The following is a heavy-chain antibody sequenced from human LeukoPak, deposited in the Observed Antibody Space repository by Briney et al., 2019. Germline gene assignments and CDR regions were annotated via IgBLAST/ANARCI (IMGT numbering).Heavy chain of an antibody. V-gene: IGHV3-48*01. CDR2: ISSSSSTI. CDR3: GSTGDYYGSGSYYKDYYYGMDV. D-gene: IGHD3-10*01. Sequence: TGGSLTLPCAASGYTFSSYSMNWVRQAPGKGLEWVSYISSSSSTIYYADSVKGRFTISRDNAKNSLYLQMNSLRAEDTAVYYCGSTGDYYGSGSYYKDYYYGMDVWGQGTTVTVSS. CDR1: GYTFSSYS. J-gene: IGHJ6*02.